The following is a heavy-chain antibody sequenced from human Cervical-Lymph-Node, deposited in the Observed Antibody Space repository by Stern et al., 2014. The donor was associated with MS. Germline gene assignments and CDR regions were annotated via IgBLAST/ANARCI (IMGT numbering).Heavy chain of an antibody. CDR2: INAGNGNT. J-gene: IGHJ4*02. Sequence: QVQLVQSGAEVKKPGASVKVSCKASGYTFTSYAMHWVRQAPGQRLEWMGWINAGNGNTKYSQKFQGRVTITRDTSASTAYMELSSLRSEDTAVYYCARDRRYYFDYWGQGTLVTVSS. CDR1: GYTFTSYA. V-gene: IGHV1-3*01. CDR3: ARDRRYYFDY.